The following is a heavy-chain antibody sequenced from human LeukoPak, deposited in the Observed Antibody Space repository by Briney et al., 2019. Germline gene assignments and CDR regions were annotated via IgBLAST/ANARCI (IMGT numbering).Heavy chain of an antibody. CDR2: IYPDDSDT. CDR1: GYSFTSYW. Sequence: GESLKISRKASGYSFTSYWIAWVRQMPGKGPEWMGVIYPDDSDTRYSPSFQGQVTISADKYINTAYLQWNSLKASDTATYYSARPGKRNMLTGYYKGHLDYWGQGTLVTVSS. CDR3: ARPGKRNMLTGYYKGHLDY. J-gene: IGHJ4*02. V-gene: IGHV5-51*01. D-gene: IGHD3-9*01.